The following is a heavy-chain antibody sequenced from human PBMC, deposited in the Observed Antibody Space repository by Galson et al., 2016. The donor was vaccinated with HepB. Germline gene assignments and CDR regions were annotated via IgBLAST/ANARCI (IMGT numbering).Heavy chain of an antibody. J-gene: IGHJ3*02. V-gene: IGHV3-7*01. CDR3: ARDPLLPITILNDAFDI. CDR2: TSQDGSEK. Sequence: SLRLSCAASGFTFTNYWMSWVRQAPRKGLEWVAQTSQDGSEKYYADSVKGRFTISRDNSKNTLYLQMNSLRAEDTAVYYCARDPLLPITILNDAFDIWGQGTMVTVSS. D-gene: IGHD3-3*01. CDR1: GFTFTNYW.